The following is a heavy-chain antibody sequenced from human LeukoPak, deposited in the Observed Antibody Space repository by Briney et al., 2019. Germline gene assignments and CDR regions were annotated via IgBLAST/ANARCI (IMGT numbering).Heavy chain of an antibody. CDR2: IDYSGSI. J-gene: IGHJ4*02. CDR1: GYRLSSGYH. V-gene: IGHV4-38-2*02. D-gene: IGHD4-11*01. CDR3: VRSEIDDYSKY. Sequence: SETLSLTCTVSGYRLSSGYHWGWIRQTPGKGLEWLGSIDYSGSIYDNPSLRSRVTISLDTSKNQVCLKVNSVTAADTAVYYCVRSEIDDYSKYWGQGTLVIVSS.